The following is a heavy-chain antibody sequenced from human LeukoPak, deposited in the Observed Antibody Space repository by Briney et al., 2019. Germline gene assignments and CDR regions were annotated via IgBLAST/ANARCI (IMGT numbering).Heavy chain of an antibody. D-gene: IGHD1-7*01. V-gene: IGHV1-18*01. CDR2: ISAYNGNT. CDR3: ARAVLELRNYYYYMDV. J-gene: IGHJ6*03. Sequence: GASVKVSCKASGYTFTSYGISWVRQAPGQGLEWMGWISAYNGNTNYAQKLQGRVTMTTDTSTSTAYMELRSLRSDDTAIYYCARAVLELRNYYYYMDVWGKGTTVTVSS. CDR1: GYTFTSYG.